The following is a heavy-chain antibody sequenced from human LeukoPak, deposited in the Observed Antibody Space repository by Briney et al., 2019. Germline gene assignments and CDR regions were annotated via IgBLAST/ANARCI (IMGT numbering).Heavy chain of an antibody. J-gene: IGHJ3*02. D-gene: IGHD2-2*01. CDR2: ISAYNGNT. CDR3: ARDGYQLLLDAFDI. CDR1: GYTFTSYG. V-gene: IGHV1-18*04. Sequence: ASVKVSCKASGYTFTSYGISWVRPARGQGLEWMGCISAYNGNTNYAQKLQGRVTMTTDTSTSTAYMELRSLRSDDTAVYYCARDGYQLLLDAFDIWGQGTMVTVSS.